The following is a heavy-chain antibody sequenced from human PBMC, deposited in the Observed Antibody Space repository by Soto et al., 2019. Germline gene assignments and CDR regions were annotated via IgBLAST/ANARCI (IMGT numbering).Heavy chain of an antibody. CDR3: ARDLGGYDLYGPDT. CDR2: INLNSGDT. J-gene: IGHJ5*02. D-gene: IGHD5-12*01. V-gene: IGHV1-2*02. Sequence: QVQLVQSGAEVKKPGASVKVSCKTSGDTFTDSSMHWVRQAPGQGLEWMGWINLNSGDTYYAQKFQGRVTMTRDTSITTVYMELSRLKSDDTAVYYCARDLGGYDLYGPDTWGQGTLVTVSS. CDR1: GDTFTDSS.